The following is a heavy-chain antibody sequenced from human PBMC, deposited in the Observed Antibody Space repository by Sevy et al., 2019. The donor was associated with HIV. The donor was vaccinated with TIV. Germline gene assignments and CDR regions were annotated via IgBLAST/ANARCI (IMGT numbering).Heavy chain of an antibody. CDR1: GFTFSSYG. CDR3: AKGLKIFGVVMDVYYYYGMDV. D-gene: IGHD3-3*01. CDR2: ISYDGSNK. Sequence: GGSLRLSCAASGFTFSSYGMHWVRQAPGKGLEWVAVISYDGSNKYYADSVKGRFTISRDNSKNRLYLQMNSLRAEDTAVYYCAKGLKIFGVVMDVYYYYGMDVWGQGTTVTVSS. V-gene: IGHV3-30*18. J-gene: IGHJ6*02.